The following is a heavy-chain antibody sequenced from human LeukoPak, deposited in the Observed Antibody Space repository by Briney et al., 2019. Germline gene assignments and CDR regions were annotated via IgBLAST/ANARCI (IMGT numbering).Heavy chain of an antibody. Sequence: SETLSLTCAVYGGSFSGYYWSRIRQPPGKGLEWIGEINHSGSTNYNPSLKSRVTISVDTSKNQFSLKLSSVTAADTAVYYCARGCDDSSGYYQYYFDYWGQGTLVTVSS. J-gene: IGHJ4*02. CDR3: ARGCDDSSGYYQYYFDY. V-gene: IGHV4-34*01. CDR1: GGSFSGYY. D-gene: IGHD3-22*01. CDR2: INHSGST.